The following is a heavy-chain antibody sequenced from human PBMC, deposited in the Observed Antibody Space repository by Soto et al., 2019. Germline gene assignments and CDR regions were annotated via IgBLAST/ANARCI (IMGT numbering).Heavy chain of an antibody. J-gene: IGHJ6*02. CDR3: AHSPRIAVAGMYGMDV. Sequence: QITLKESGPTLVKPTQTLTLTCTFSGFSLSTSGVGVGWIRQPPGKALEWLALIYWDDDKRYSPSLKSRLTIIKDTSKNQVVLTLPSMDPVDTATYYCAHSPRIAVAGMYGMDVWGQGTTVTVSS. CDR1: GFSLSTSGVG. V-gene: IGHV2-5*02. CDR2: IYWDDDK. D-gene: IGHD6-19*01.